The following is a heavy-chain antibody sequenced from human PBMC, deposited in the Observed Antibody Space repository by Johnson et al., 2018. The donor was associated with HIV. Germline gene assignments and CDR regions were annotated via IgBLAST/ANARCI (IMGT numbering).Heavy chain of an antibody. CDR3: ARVGGGFGDWAFDI. Sequence: VHLVESGGGLVQPGGSLRLSCVVSGFTVSSNYMSWVRQAPGKGLEWVSVIYSDGRGNYADSVKGRFTISRDNSKNTLFLQMNSLRVEATAVYYCARVGGGFGDWAFDIWGQGTMVTVSS. CDR2: IYSDGRG. V-gene: IGHV3-66*01. CDR1: GFTVSSNY. J-gene: IGHJ3*02. D-gene: IGHD3-10*01.